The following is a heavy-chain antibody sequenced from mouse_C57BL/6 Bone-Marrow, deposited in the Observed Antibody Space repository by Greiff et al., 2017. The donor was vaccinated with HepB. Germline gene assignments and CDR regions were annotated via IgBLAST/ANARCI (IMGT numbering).Heavy chain of an antibody. CDR1: GFNIKDYY. D-gene: IGHD1-1*01. Sequence: EVQLQQSGAELVKPGASVKLSCTASGFNIKDYYMHWVKQRTEQGLEWIGRIDPEDGETNSAPKFQGKATITADTSSNTAYLQLSSLTSEDTAVYDCARSFYYGSTPPHWYFDVWGTGTTVTVSS. CDR2: IDPEDGET. CDR3: ARSFYYGSTPPHWYFDV. V-gene: IGHV14-2*01. J-gene: IGHJ1*03.